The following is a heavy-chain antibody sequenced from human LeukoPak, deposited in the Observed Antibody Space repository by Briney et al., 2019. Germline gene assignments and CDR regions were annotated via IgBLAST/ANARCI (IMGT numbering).Heavy chain of an antibody. J-gene: IGHJ4*02. V-gene: IGHV3-30*02. D-gene: IGHD1-26*01. CDR2: IRYDGSNK. Sequence: GGSPRLSCAASGFTFSSYGMHWVRQAPGKGLEWVAFIRYDGSNKYYADSVKGRFTISRDNSKNTLYLQMNSLRAEDTAIYYCAKRGAEVGATVAPGDYWGQGTLVTVSS. CDR1: GFTFSSYG. CDR3: AKRGAEVGATVAPGDY.